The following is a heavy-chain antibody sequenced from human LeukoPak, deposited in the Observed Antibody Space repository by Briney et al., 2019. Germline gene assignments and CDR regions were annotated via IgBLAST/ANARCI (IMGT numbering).Heavy chain of an antibody. CDR1: GYTFTSYG. V-gene: IGHV1-18*01. Sequence: ASVKVSCKASGYTFTSYGISWVRQAPGQGLEWMGWISAYNGNTNYAQKLQGRVTMTTDTSTSTAYMELRSLRSDDTAVYYCARGAGVGVTTHYYYYGMDVWGQGTTVTVSS. J-gene: IGHJ6*02. D-gene: IGHD1-26*01. CDR2: ISAYNGNT. CDR3: ARGAGVGVTTHYYYYGMDV.